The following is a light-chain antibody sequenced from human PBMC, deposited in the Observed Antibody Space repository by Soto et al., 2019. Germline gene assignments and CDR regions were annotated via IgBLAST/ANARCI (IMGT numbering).Light chain of an antibody. CDR1: QTIGSN. V-gene: IGKV3-15*01. CDR2: NAS. Sequence: DIVMTQSPATLSVSPGERATLSCRASQTIGSNLAWYQQKPGQTPRLLIFNASTRAAGIPTRFSGSGSGPDFTLTINSLQSEDFAVYYCQQYDVWWTFGQGTKGDI. CDR3: QQYDVWWT. J-gene: IGKJ1*01.